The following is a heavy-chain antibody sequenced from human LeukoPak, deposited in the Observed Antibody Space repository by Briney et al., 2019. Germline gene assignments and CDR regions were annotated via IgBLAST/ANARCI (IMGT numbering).Heavy chain of an antibody. CDR1: GFTFNIYW. CDR3: ARDAVTYASSFDL. J-gene: IGHJ4*02. Sequence: PGGSLRLSCAASGFTFNIYWMRWVRQAPGKGLEWVAYIKDDGSEKYFLDSVKGRFTISRDNAKNSLFLQMNSLRAEDTAVYFCARDAVTYASSFDLWGQGTLVTVSS. V-gene: IGHV3-7*03. CDR2: IKDDGSEK. D-gene: IGHD1-14*01.